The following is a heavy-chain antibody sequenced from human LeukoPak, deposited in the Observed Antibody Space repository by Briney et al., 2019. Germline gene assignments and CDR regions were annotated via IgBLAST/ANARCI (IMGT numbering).Heavy chain of an antibody. CDR1: GFTFSSYS. CDR2: ISSSSSTI. D-gene: IGHD4-23*01. J-gene: IGHJ6*02. Sequence: PGGSLRLSCAASGFTFSSYSMNWVRQAPGKGLEWVSYISSSSSTIYYADSVKGRFTISRDNDKNSLYLQMNSLRAEDTAVYYCARDRGVVTHNGMDVWGQGTTVTVSS. CDR3: ARDRGVVTHNGMDV. V-gene: IGHV3-48*01.